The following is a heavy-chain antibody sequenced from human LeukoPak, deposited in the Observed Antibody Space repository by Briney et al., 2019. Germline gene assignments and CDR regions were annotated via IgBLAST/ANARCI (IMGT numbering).Heavy chain of an antibody. V-gene: IGHV3-7*01. D-gene: IGHD6-13*01. CDR3: AHSPLAAGTPFFDY. Sequence: GGSLRLSCAASGFTFSSYWMSWVRQAPGKGLEWVASIKQDGSEKYYVDSVKGRFTISRDNAKNSLYLQMNSLRAEDAAVYYCAHSPLAAGTPFFDYWGQGTLVTVSS. CDR2: IKQDGSEK. J-gene: IGHJ4*02. CDR1: GFTFSSYW.